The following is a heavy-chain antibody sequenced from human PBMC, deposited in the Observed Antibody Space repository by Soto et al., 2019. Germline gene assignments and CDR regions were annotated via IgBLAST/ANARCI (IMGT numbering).Heavy chain of an antibody. CDR3: ARGVAGTYGMDV. J-gene: IGHJ6*02. V-gene: IGHV6-1*01. D-gene: IGHD6-19*01. Sequence: SQTLSLTCVISGDSVSSNSAAWNWIRQSPSRGLEWLGRTYYRAKGYNDYAVSVKSRITINPDTSKNQFYLQLNSVTPEDTAVYYCARGVAGTYGMDVWGQGTTVTVSS. CDR1: GDSVSSNSAA. CDR2: TYYRAKGYN.